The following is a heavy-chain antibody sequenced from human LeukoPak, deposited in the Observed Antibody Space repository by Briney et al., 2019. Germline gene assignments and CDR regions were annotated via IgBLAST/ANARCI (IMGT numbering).Heavy chain of an antibody. CDR2: INPNSGGT. Sequence: AASVKVSCKASGYTFTGYYMHWVRQAPGQGLEWMGWINPNSGGTNYAQKFQGRVTMTRDTSISTAYMELSRLRSDDTAVYYCATDRLGVAVPAAAFDYWGQGTLVTVSS. J-gene: IGHJ4*02. V-gene: IGHV1-2*02. CDR3: ATDRLGVAVPAAAFDY. D-gene: IGHD2-2*01. CDR1: GYTFTGYY.